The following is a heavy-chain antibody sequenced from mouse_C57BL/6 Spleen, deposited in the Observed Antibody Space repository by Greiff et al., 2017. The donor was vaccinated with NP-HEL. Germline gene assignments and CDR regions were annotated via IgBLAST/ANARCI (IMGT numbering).Heavy chain of an antibody. J-gene: IGHJ4*01. Sequence: EVMLVESGGGLVKPGGSLKLSCAASGFTFSDYGMHWVRQAPEKGLEWVAYISSGSSTIYYADTVKGRFTISRDNAKNTLFLQMTSLRSEDTAMYYCARPTPYDYYYYAMDYWGQGTSVTVSS. CDR2: ISSGSSTI. V-gene: IGHV5-17*01. D-gene: IGHD2-4*01. CDR3: ARPTPYDYYYYAMDY. CDR1: GFTFSDYG.